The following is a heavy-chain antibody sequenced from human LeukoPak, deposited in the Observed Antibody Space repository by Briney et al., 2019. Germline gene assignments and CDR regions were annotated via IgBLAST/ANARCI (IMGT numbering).Heavy chain of an antibody. V-gene: IGHV1-2*02. CDR3: AEGSTPYYYMDV. J-gene: IGHJ6*03. CDR2: INPNRGGT. Sequence: ASVKVSCKASGYTFTGYFIYWVRQAPGQGLEWMGWINPNRGGTNYAQKFQGRVTMTRDTSISTAYTELSRLKSDDTAVYYCAEGSTPYYYMDVWGKGTTVTVSS. D-gene: IGHD2-15*01. CDR1: GYTFTGYF.